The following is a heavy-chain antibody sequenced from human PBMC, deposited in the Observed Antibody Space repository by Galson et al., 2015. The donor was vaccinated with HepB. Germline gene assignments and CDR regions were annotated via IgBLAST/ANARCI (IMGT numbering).Heavy chain of an antibody. J-gene: IGHJ5*02. Sequence: SLRLSCAASGFAGLTFSSAWMTWVRQAPGRGLEWVGRIKGKSDGGTTDYAAPVKGRFTISRDDSKTTLYLQMNALKTEDTGVYYCTTNLNRWGQGALVPVSS. CDR3: TTNLNR. CDR1: GFAGLTFSSAW. V-gene: IGHV3-15*01. CDR2: IKGKSDGGTT.